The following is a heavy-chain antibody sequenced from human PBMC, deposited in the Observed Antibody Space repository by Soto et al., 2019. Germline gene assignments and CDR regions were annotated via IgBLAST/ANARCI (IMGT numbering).Heavy chain of an antibody. J-gene: IGHJ4*02. CDR3: ARDRHRHDYGDYIPDY. V-gene: IGHV3-21*01. CDR2: ISSSSSYT. Sequence: GGSLRLSCAASGFAFDNYPMNWVRQAPGKGLEWVSSISSSSSYTNYADSVKGRFTISRDNAKNSLYLQMNSLRAEDTAVYYCARDRHRHDYGDYIPDYWGQGTLVTVSS. CDR1: GFAFDNYP. D-gene: IGHD4-17*01.